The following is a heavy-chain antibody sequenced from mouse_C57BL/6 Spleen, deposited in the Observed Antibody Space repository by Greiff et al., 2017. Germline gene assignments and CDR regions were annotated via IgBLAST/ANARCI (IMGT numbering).Heavy chain of an antibody. J-gene: IGHJ2*01. Sequence: QVQLQQSGAELVKPGASVKLSCKASGYTFTEYTIHWVKQRSGQGLEWIGWFYPGSGSIKYNEKFKDKATLTADKSSSTVDMELSRLTSEVSAVYSCASHEESFYGYDTNYLDYWGQGTTLTVSS. CDR1: GYTFTEYT. CDR2: FYPGSGSI. CDR3: ASHEESFYGYDTNYLDY. D-gene: IGHD2-2*01. V-gene: IGHV1-62-2*01.